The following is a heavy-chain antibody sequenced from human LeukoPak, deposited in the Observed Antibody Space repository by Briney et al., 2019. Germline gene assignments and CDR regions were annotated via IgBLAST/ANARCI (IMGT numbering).Heavy chain of an antibody. Sequence: PGGSLRLSCEASGFTLSSHWMSWVRQAPGKGLEWLGNINQDGSEKNSVDSVKGRFTISRDNGKNSLYLQMNSLRAEDTAVYYCAKMGDDIVVVPAAFFDYWGQGTLVTVSS. CDR1: GFTLSSHW. V-gene: IGHV3-7*03. CDR3: AKMGDDIVVVPAAFFDY. J-gene: IGHJ4*02. D-gene: IGHD2-2*01. CDR2: INQDGSEK.